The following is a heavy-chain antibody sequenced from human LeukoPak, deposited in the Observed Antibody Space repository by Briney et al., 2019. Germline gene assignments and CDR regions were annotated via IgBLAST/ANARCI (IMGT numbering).Heavy chain of an antibody. V-gene: IGHV3-23*01. CDR2: ISGSGGST. CDR3: AKAVDFWSGLDY. J-gene: IGHJ4*02. Sequence: GGSLRLSCTASGFTFRTYAMTWVRQAPGKGLEWVSVISGSGGSTYYADSVKGRLTNSRDNSNNTLYLQMNGLRAEDTAVYYCAKAVDFWSGLDYWGQATLVTVSS. CDR1: GFTFRTYA. D-gene: IGHD3-3*01.